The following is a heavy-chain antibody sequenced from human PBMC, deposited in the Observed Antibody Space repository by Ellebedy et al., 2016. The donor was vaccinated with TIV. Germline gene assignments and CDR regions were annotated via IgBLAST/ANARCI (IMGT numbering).Heavy chain of an antibody. CDR2: IHPDGGVT. CDR3: TTGRDCSGGTCDGFPYYGMDV. Sequence: GESLKISCAASGFTLSTFWMHWVRQAPGKGLVWVSRIHPDGGVTTYADSVKGRFTTSRDNAKNTVYLQLNSLRVEDTAVYYCTTGRDCSGGTCDGFPYYGMDVWGQGTTVTASS. J-gene: IGHJ6*02. D-gene: IGHD2-15*01. CDR1: GFTLSTFW. V-gene: IGHV3-74*01.